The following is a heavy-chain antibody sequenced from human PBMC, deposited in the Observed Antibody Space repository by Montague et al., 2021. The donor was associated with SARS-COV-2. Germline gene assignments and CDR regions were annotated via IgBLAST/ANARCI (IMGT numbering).Heavy chain of an antibody. CDR1: GGSFSTYS. Sequence: SETRSLTCAVHGGSFSTYSWNWIRQPPGKGLEWIGEIHHGGSTNYNPSLKSRVTISADTSKNQFSLKLTSVAAADMAVYYCARLGDGVVPSPILGVGPYYSYYYMDVWGKGTTVAVSS. CDR2: IHHGGST. CDR3: ARLGDGVVPSPILGVGPYYSYYYMDV. V-gene: IGHV4-34*01. J-gene: IGHJ6*03. D-gene: IGHD2-15*01.